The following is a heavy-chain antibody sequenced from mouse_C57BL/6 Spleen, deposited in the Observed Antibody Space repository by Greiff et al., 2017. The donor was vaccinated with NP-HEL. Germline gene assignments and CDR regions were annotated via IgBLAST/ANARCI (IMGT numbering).Heavy chain of an antibody. J-gene: IGHJ4*01. CDR1: GFTFSDYG. CDR3: ASAYYYGSRPYAMDY. CDR2: ISSGSSTI. D-gene: IGHD1-1*01. V-gene: IGHV5-17*01. Sequence: EVQGVESGGGLVKPGGSLKLSCAASGFTFSDYGMHWVRQAPEKGLEWVAYISSGSSTIYYADTVKGRFTISRDNAKNTLFLQMTSLRSEDTAMYYCASAYYYGSRPYAMDYWGQGTSVTVSS.